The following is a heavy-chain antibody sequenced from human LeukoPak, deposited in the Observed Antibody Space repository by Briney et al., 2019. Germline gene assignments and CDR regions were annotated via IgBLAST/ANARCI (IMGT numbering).Heavy chain of an antibody. V-gene: IGHV3-11*01. J-gene: IGHJ5*02. CDR2: ISSSGSTI. CDR3: ARGIKTWRLRYFEGWFDP. Sequence: GGSLRLSCAASGFTFSDYYMSWIRQAPGKGLEWVSYISSSGSTIYYADSVKGRFTISRDNAKNSLYLQMNSLRAEDTAVYYCARGIKTWRLRYFEGWFDPWGQGTLVTVSS. CDR1: GFTFSDYY. D-gene: IGHD3-9*01.